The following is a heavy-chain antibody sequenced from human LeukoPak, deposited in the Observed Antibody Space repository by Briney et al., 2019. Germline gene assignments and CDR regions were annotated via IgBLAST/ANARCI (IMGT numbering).Heavy chain of an antibody. CDR3: ARERAAACFDY. CDR1: GFTFSDYY. D-gene: IGHD2-15*01. V-gene: IGHV3-11*01. J-gene: IGHJ4*02. Sequence: GGSLGLSCAASGFTFSDYYMGWIRQAPGKGLEWVSYISSSGSTIYYADSVKGRFTISRDNAKNSLYLQMNSLRAEDTAVYYCARERAAACFDYWGQGTLVTVSS. CDR2: ISSSGSTI.